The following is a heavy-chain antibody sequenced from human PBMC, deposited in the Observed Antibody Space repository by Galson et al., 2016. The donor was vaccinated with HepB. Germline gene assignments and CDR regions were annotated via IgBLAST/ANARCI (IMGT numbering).Heavy chain of an antibody. CDR1: GYTFRNNI. V-gene: IGHV3-21*01. CDR2: ISSGGSSL. J-gene: IGHJ4*02. CDR3: AKAPTMITFGGLIVGDLDY. D-gene: IGHD3-16*02. Sequence: SLRLFYAASGYTFRNNIMNLVRQSPGMGLEWVTTISSGGSSLYSADSAKGRFAISRDNTKNSLYLQMNSLRADDTAVYYCAKAPTMITFGGLIVGDLDYWGQGTLVTVSS.